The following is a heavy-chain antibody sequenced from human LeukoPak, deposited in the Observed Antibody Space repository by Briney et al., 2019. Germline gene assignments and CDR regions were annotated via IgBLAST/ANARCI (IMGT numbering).Heavy chain of an antibody. V-gene: IGHV1-18*01. D-gene: IGHD3-22*01. CDR2: ISAYNGNT. J-gene: IGHJ4*02. CDR1: GYTFTSHG. CDR3: ARDKPYYYDSSGYSGDY. Sequence: ASVKVSCKASGYTFTSHGISWVRQAPGQGLEWMGWISAYNGNTNYAQKLQGRVTMTTDTSTSTAYMELRSLRSDDTAVYYCARDKPYYYDSSGYSGDYWGQGTLVTVSS.